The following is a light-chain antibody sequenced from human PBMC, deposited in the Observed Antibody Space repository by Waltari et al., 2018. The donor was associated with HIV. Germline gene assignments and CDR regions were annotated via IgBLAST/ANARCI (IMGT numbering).Light chain of an antibody. J-gene: IGLJ2*01. V-gene: IGLV2-23*01. Sequence: QSALTQPASVSGSPGQSITISCTGTSSDVGSYNFVSWYQQHPGNPPKLIIYEGDKRPSGFSYRFSGSKSGSTASLTISGLQAEDEADYYCCSYAGSSTYVVFGGGTQLTVL. CDR2: EGD. CDR1: SSDVGSYNF. CDR3: CSYAGSSTYVV.